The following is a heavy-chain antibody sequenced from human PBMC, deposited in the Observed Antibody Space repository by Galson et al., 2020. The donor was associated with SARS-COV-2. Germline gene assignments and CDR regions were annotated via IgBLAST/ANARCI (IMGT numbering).Heavy chain of an antibody. Sequence: ASETLSLTCSVSGDSVNWAPFYWSWIRQSPGKGLEWIGFVYQNTKLNYSPSLKRRITISLDTSKNQFYLRLTSVTAADTAVYFCAKGLAMSPGHCSDDKCFSGLDVWGPGTTVTVSS. CDR1: GDSVNWAPFY. CDR3: AKGLAMSPGHCSDDKCFSGLDV. V-gene: IGHV4-61*01. CDR2: VYQNTKL. J-gene: IGHJ6*02. D-gene: IGHD3-16*01.